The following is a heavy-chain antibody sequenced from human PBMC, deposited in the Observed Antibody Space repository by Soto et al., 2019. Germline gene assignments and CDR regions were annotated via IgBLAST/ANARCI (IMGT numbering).Heavy chain of an antibody. J-gene: IGHJ5*02. V-gene: IGHV4-34*01. D-gene: IGHD3-3*01. Sequence: PSETLSLTRAVYGGSVNGYYWNWTRQPPGKGLEWIGEINHTGGTHYNPSLKSRVTMSVDTSKNQFSLRLSSVTAADTAIYYCATRITVFGLLIPPFDPWGQGTQVTVSS. CDR1: GGSVNGYY. CDR3: ATRITVFGLLIPPFDP. CDR2: INHTGGT.